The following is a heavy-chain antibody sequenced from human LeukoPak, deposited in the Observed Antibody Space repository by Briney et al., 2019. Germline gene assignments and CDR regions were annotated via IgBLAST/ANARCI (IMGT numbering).Heavy chain of an antibody. CDR3: ARAAYYYYYMDV. CDR2: IYYSGST. V-gene: IGHV4-39*07. J-gene: IGHJ6*03. Sequence: SETLSLTCTVSGGSISSSSYYWGWIRQPPGEGLEWIGSIYYSGSTYYNPSLKSRVTISVDTSKNQFSLKLSSVTAADTAVYYCARAAYYYYYMDVWGKGTTVTVSS. CDR1: GGSISSSSYY.